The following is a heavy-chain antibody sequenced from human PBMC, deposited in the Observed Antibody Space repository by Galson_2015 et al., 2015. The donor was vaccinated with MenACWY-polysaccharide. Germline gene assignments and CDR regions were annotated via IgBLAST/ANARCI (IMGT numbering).Heavy chain of an antibody. CDR1: SYTLTSFG. Sequence: SVKVSCKASSYTLTSFGISWVRQAPGQGLEWMGWISAYNGNTNFARKLQGRVTMTTDTSTSTAYMELRTLRSDDTAVYYCARGLGDYANSGSELFGAFDIWGQGTRVTVSS. CDR2: ISAYNGNT. J-gene: IGHJ3*02. D-gene: IGHD3-22*01. CDR3: ARGLGDYANSGSELFGAFDI. V-gene: IGHV1-18*01.